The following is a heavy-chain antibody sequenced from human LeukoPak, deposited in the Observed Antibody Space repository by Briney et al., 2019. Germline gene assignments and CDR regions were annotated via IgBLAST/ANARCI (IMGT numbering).Heavy chain of an antibody. CDR2: IYYSGST. D-gene: IGHD4-17*01. Sequence: SETPSLTCTVSGGSITSSSSYWGWVRQPPGKGLEWIGSIYYSGSTFYNPSLTSRVTISVDTSKNQFSLRLSSVTATDTAMYYCARHPVGATVPKPFDYWGQGTLVTVSS. CDR3: ARHPVGATVPKPFDY. CDR1: GGSITSSSSY. V-gene: IGHV4-39*01. J-gene: IGHJ4*02.